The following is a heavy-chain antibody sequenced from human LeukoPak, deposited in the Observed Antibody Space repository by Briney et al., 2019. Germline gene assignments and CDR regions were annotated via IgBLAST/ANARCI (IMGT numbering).Heavy chain of an antibody. CDR1: GFTFSSYS. CDR3: ARGSSSWLKYNWFDP. Sequence: PGGSLRLPCVGSGFTFSSYSMNWVRQAPGKGLEWVSSISSSSSYIYYADSVKGRFTISRDNAKNSLYLQMNSLRAEDTAVYYCARGSSSWLKYNWFDPWGQGTLVTVSS. V-gene: IGHV3-21*01. J-gene: IGHJ5*02. D-gene: IGHD6-13*01. CDR2: ISSSSSYI.